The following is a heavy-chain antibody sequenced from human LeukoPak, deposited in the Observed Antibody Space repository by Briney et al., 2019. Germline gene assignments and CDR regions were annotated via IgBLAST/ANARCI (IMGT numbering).Heavy chain of an antibody. CDR1: GFTFRKYG. CDR2: IRNDGSDK. D-gene: IGHD6-13*01. J-gene: IGHJ4*02. Sequence: AGGSLRLSCAASGFTFRKYGMHWVSQAPGKGLEWVAFIRNDGSDKYYADSVRGRFTISRDISKNTLYLQMNSLRTEDMAVYYCAKDSNWSFDYWGQGILVTVSS. CDR3: AKDSNWSFDY. V-gene: IGHV3-30*02.